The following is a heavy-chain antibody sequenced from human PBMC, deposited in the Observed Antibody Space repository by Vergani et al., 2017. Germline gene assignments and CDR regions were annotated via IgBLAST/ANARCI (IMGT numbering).Heavy chain of an antibody. CDR1: GFTFTSSA. Sequence: QMQLVQSGPEVKKPGTSVKVSCKASGFTFTSSAVQWVRQARGQRLEWIGWIVVGSGNTNYAQKFQERVTITRDMSTSTAYMELSSLRSEDTAVYYCAAVSITGLVVITTFFDYWGQGTLVTVSS. J-gene: IGHJ4*02. V-gene: IGHV1-58*01. D-gene: IGHD3-22*01. CDR3: AAVSITGLVVITTFFDY. CDR2: IVVGSGNT.